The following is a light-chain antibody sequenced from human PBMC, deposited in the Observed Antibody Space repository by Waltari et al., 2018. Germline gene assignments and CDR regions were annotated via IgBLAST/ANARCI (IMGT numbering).Light chain of an antibody. Sequence: EVLMTQSPATLSVSPGERATLSCRASQSIARNLAWYQQKPGQAPRLLIYGASTRATDVPDRFSGSGSRTEFTLTISSLQSEDFAVYYCQQYNNWRTFGQGTKLEIK. CDR1: QSIARN. J-gene: IGKJ2*01. V-gene: IGKV3-15*01. CDR3: QQYNNWRT. CDR2: GAS.